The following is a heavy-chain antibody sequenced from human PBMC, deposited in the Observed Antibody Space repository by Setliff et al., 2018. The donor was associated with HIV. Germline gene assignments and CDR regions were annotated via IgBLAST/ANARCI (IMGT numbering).Heavy chain of an antibody. J-gene: IGHJ6*02. V-gene: IGHV5-51*01. CDR1: GYSFTTLW. D-gene: IGHD6-13*01. Sequence: GESLKISCQASGYSFTTLWIAWVRQMPGKGLEWMGMVFPDDSDTRYSPSFQGQVTISADKSISTAYLQWSSLKASDTAMYYCARRAAAGKYYYYYGMDVWGQGTTVTVSS. CDR3: ARRAAAGKYYYYYGMDV. CDR2: VFPDDSDT.